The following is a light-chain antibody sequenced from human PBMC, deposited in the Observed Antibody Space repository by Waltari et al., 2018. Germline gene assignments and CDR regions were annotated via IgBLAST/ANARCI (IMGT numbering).Light chain of an antibody. J-gene: IGKJ4*01. CDR3: QHRSSWPLT. CDR1: QSVIRY. CDR2: DAS. V-gene: IGKV3-11*01. Sequence: EIVLTQSPATLSLSPGERATLSCRASQSVIRYLAWYQKNHGQAHRLLIYDASNRATGLTARCSVSRCGTGFTLTNGSPEVEDSAVYYCQHRSSWPLTIGGGTKVEIK.